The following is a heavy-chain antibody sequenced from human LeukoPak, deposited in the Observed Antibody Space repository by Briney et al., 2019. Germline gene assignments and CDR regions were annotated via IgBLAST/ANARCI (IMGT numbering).Heavy chain of an antibody. CDR2: ISPSGRNT. V-gene: IGHV3-21*01. J-gene: IGHJ4*02. Sequence: PGGSLRLSCAASGFTFSSYGMSWVRQAPGKGLEWVSAISPSGRNTYYADSVKGRFTISRDNAKNSLYLQMNSLRVEDTAVYYCARCTTGRTFGSLREIKRSREIDYWGQGTLVTVSS. CDR3: ARCTTGRTFGSLREIKRSREIDY. CDR1: GFTFSSYG. D-gene: IGHD1-1*01.